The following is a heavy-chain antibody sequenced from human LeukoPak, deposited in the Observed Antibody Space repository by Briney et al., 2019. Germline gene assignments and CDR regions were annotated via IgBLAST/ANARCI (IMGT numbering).Heavy chain of an antibody. J-gene: IGHJ4*02. CDR3: AVGGGWPTFDY. D-gene: IGHD2-15*01. Sequence: PSETLSLTCAVYGGSFSGYYWSWIRQPPGKGLEWIGEINHSGSTNYNPSLKSRVTISVDTSKNQFSLKLSSVTAADTAVYYCAVGGGWPTFDYWGQGTLVTVSP. CDR2: INHSGST. V-gene: IGHV4-34*01. CDR1: GGSFSGYY.